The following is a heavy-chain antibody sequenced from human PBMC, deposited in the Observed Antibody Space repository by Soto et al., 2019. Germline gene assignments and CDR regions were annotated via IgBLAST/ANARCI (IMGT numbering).Heavy chain of an antibody. CDR3: AKGKYDFWSGHDYFEY. Sequence: PGGSLRLSCAASGFTFSSYGMHWVRQAPGKGLEWVAVISYDGNNKYYVDSVTGRFTISRDNSKNTLYLQMNSLRAEDTAVYYCAKGKYDFWSGHDYFEYWGQGTRVTVSS. CDR2: ISYDGNNK. V-gene: IGHV3-30*18. J-gene: IGHJ4*02. CDR1: GFTFSSYG. D-gene: IGHD3-3*01.